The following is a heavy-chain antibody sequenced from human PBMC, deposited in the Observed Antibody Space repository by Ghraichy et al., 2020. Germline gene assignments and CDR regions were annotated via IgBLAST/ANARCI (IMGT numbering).Heavy chain of an antibody. Sequence: SETLSLTCAVYGGSFSGYYWSWIRQPPGKGLEWIGEINHSGSTNYNPSLKSRVTISVDTSKNQFSLKLSSVTAADTAVYYCASHSTVGATLWWYYGMDVWGQGTTVTVSS. CDR2: INHSGST. CDR1: GGSFSGYY. D-gene: IGHD1-26*01. CDR3: ASHSTVGATLWWYYGMDV. J-gene: IGHJ6*02. V-gene: IGHV4-34*01.